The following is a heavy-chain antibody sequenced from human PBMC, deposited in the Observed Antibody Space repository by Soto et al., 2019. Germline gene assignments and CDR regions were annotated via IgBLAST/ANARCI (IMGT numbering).Heavy chain of an antibody. J-gene: IGHJ5*02. CDR3: ARAHDFWSGYYRNWFDP. V-gene: IGHV3-21*01. D-gene: IGHD3-3*01. Sequence: PGGSLRLSCAASGFTFSSYSMNWVRQAPGKGLEWVSSISSSSSYIYYADSVKGRFTISRDNAKNSLYLQMNSLRAEDTAVYYCARAHDFWSGYYRNWFDPWGQGALVTVSS. CDR2: ISSSSSYI. CDR1: GFTFSSYS.